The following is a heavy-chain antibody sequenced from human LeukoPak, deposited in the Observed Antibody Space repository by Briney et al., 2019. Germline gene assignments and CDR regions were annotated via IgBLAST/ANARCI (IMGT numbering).Heavy chain of an antibody. V-gene: IGHV3-30*02. J-gene: IGHJ4*02. CDR1: GFTFSRYG. Sequence: PGGSLRLSCAASGFTFSRYGMHWVRQAPGKGLEWVAFIRFDGSNKYYADSVKGRFIISRDSSKNTLYLQMNSLGAEDTAVYHCAKDHSLHIGEYGIDYLGQGTLVTVSS. D-gene: IGHD4-17*01. CDR3: AKDHSLHIGEYGIDY. CDR2: IRFDGSNK.